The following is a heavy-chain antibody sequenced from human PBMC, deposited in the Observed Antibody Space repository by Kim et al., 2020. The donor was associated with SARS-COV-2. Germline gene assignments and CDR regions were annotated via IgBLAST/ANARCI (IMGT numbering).Heavy chain of an antibody. J-gene: IGHJ5*02. V-gene: IGHV3-7*03. Sequence: GGSLRLSCAVSGFTFDNNWMSWVRQAPGKGLEWVGNINPDGIKTTYVDSVRGRFTFSRDNANKVLYLQMRSLRVEDTAVYFCARDHEGGRFGPWGQGT. D-gene: IGHD1-26*01. CDR1: GFTFDNNW. CDR2: INPDGIKT. CDR3: ARDHEGGRFGP.